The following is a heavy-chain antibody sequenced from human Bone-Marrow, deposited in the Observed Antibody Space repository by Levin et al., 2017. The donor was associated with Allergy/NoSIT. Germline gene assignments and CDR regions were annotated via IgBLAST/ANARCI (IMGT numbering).Heavy chain of an antibody. CDR1: GLIFSNYA. V-gene: IGHV3-23*01. CDR3: AGYDTSGYHSPFDY. J-gene: IGHJ4*02. CDR2: ISGSGSNT. D-gene: IGHD3-22*01. Sequence: GGSLRLSCAASGLIFSNYAMNWVRQAPGKGLEWASQISGSGSNTHYADSVRGRFTFSRDNSNNTVYLQMNSLRADDTAVYYCAGYDTSGYHSPFDYWGQGTLVTVSS.